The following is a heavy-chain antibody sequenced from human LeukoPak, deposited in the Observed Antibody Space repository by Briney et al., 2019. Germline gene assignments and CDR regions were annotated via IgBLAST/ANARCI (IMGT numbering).Heavy chain of an antibody. CDR2: ISGSGGNT. J-gene: IGHJ5*02. CDR1: GFTFSNYA. V-gene: IGHV3-23*01. CDR3: ARCPVPYDSSARWFDP. D-gene: IGHD3-22*01. Sequence: GGSLRLSCAASGFTFSNYAMSWVRQAPGKGLEWVSAISGSGGNTYYADSVKGRFTISRDNSKNTLFLQMNSLRAEDTAVYYCARCPVPYDSSARWFDPGAREPWSPSPQ.